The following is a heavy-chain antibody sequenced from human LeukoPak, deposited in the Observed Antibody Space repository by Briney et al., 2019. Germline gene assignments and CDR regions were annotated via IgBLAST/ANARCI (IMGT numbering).Heavy chain of an antibody. CDR1: GFTFSSYS. J-gene: IGHJ4*02. Sequence: GGSLRPSCTASGFTFSSYSMNWVRQAPGKGLEWVSYISSSSSNIFYADSFKGRFTISRDNAQNSLYLQMNSLRVEDTAVYYCGFGERGWGQGTLVTVSS. CDR3: GFGERG. V-gene: IGHV3-21*01. CDR2: ISSSSSNI. D-gene: IGHD3-10*01.